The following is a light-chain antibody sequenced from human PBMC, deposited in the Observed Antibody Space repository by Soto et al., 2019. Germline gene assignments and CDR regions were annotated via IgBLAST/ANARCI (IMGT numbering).Light chain of an antibody. Sequence: QSALTQPPSASGSPGQSVTISCTGTSNDIGGYNSVSWYQHHPGKAPKPMIYDVTKRPSGVPDRFSGSKSGNTASLTVSGLQAEDEADYYCCSYAGSNSLIFGGGTKVTVL. V-gene: IGLV2-8*01. J-gene: IGLJ2*01. CDR3: CSYAGSNSLI. CDR1: SNDIGGYNS. CDR2: DVT.